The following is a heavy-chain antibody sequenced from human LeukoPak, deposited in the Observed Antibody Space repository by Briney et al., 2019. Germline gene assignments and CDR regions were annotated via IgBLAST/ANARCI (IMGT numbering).Heavy chain of an antibody. J-gene: IGHJ4*02. D-gene: IGHD3-16*01. V-gene: IGHV1-18*01. CDR2: ISTNSGNT. CDR3: ARDVNYAFDY. Sequence: ASVKVSCKPSGYSFTRNGISWVRQAPGQGLEWMGWISTNSGNTNYAQKFQDRVTLTTDTSTSTAYMELRSLRSDGTAVYYCARDVNYAFDYWGQGTLVTVSS. CDR1: GYSFTRNG.